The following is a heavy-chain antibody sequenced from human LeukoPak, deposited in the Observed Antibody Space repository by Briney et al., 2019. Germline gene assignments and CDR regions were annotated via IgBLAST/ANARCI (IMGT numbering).Heavy chain of an antibody. CDR1: GFTFSNYG. V-gene: IGHV3-30*18. J-gene: IGHJ6*02. Sequence: PGRSLRLSCAASGFTFSNYGMHWVRQAPGKGLEWVAVISSDGNIKYDADSVKGRFTISRDNSKKTLYLQMNSLRVEDTAMYYCAKDYAFLSWSTPIGVWGQGTTVTVSS. CDR2: ISSDGNIK. D-gene: IGHD3-3*01. CDR3: AKDYAFLSWSTPIGV.